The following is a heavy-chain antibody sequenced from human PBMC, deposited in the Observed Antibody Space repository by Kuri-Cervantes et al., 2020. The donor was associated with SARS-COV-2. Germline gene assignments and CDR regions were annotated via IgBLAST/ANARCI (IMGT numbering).Heavy chain of an antibody. V-gene: IGHV3-11*06. J-gene: IGHJ6*02. CDR2: ISPSMAHT. Sequence: LSLTCEGSGVTFSDYYMSWVRQAPGKGLEWLSNISPSMAHTYYADSVRGRFTISRDNAKNSLYLQMTGLRVDDTAVYYCARGLGAVSTVDFYFGLDVWGQGTTVTVSS. CDR3: ARGLGAVSTVDFYFGLDV. D-gene: IGHD3-16*01. CDR1: GVTFSDYY.